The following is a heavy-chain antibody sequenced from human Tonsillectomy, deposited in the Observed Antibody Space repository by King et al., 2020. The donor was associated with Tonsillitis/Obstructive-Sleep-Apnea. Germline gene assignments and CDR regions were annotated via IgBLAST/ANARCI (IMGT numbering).Heavy chain of an antibody. Sequence: VQLVESGGGLVKPGGSLRLSCAASGFTFSSYSMNWVRQAPGKGLEWVSSISSSSSYIYYADSVKGRFTISRDNAKNSLYLQMNSLRAEDTAVYYCARDRGIAVADSPYWGQGTLVTVSS. CDR3: ARDRGIAVADSPY. CDR1: GFTFSSYS. V-gene: IGHV3-21*01. J-gene: IGHJ4*02. D-gene: IGHD6-19*01. CDR2: ISSSSSYI.